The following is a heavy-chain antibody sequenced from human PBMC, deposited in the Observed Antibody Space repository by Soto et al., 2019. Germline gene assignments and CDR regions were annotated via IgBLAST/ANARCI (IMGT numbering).Heavy chain of an antibody. CDR1: GFTFGSYA. Sequence: GGSLRLSCAASGFTFGSYAMSWVRQAPGGELEWVSAITGSGRSTYYTDSVEGRFAISRDNSKSTLYLQMNGLRAEDTAVYYCAKTIGPEHLTGTTRVNLFDPWGHGPLVTVST. CDR3: AKTIGPEHLTGTTRVNLFDP. V-gene: IGHV3-23*01. CDR2: ITGSGRST. J-gene: IGHJ5*02. D-gene: IGHD1-7*01.